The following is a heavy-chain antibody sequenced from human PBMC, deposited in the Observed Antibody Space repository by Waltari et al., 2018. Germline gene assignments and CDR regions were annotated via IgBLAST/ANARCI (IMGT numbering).Heavy chain of an antibody. Sequence: QVQPQESGPGLVKPSETLSFTCPVSGVSISFYYWNWIRQPPGKGREWIGYIYYSGTTHYNPSLKSRLSMSLDTSKNQFSLKLSSVTAADTAVYYCARLRGGSNYGYFDSWGQGTLVAVSS. J-gene: IGHJ4*02. CDR1: GVSISFYY. V-gene: IGHV4-59*08. D-gene: IGHD5-18*01. CDR2: IYYSGTT. CDR3: ARLRGGSNYGYFDS.